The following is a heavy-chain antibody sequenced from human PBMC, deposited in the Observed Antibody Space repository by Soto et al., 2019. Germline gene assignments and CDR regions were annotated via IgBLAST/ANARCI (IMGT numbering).Heavy chain of an antibody. J-gene: IGHJ5*02. CDR2: IYYSGST. V-gene: IGHV4-59*01. CDR1: GGSISSYY. Sequence: SETLSLTCTVSGGSISSYYWSWIRQPPGKGLEWIGYIYYSGSTNYNPSLKSRVTISVDTSKNQFSLKLSSVTAADTAVYYCASSPGSYDYVWGSYRIGNWFDPWGQGTLVTVPP. D-gene: IGHD3-16*02. CDR3: ASSPGSYDYVWGSYRIGNWFDP.